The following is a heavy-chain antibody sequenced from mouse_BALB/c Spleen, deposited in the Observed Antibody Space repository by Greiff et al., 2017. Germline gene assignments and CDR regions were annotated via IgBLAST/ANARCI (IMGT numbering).Heavy chain of an antibody. Sequence: QVQVVESGAELAKPGASVKMSCKASGYTFTSYWMHWVKQRPGQGLEWIGYINPSTGYTEYNQKFKDKATLTADKSSSTAYMQLSSLTSEDSAVYYCARITTATRYFDVWGAGTTVTVSS. D-gene: IGHD1-2*01. CDR1: GYTFTSYW. CDR2: INPSTGYT. CDR3: ARITTATRYFDV. V-gene: IGHV1-7*01. J-gene: IGHJ1*01.